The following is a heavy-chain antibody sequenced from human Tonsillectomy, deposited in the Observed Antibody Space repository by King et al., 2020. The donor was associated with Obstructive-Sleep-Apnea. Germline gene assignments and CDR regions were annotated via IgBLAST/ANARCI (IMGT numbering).Heavy chain of an antibody. CDR3: ARGVSYTTIVTWADY. CDR1: GYTFTSYD. V-gene: IGHV1-8*01. Sequence: QLVQSGAEVKKPGASVKVSCKASGYTFTSYDINWVRQATGQGLEWMGWMNPNSGNTGYAQNFQGRVTMTRNTSISTAYMELNSLRSEDTAVYYCARGVSYTTIVTWADYWGQGTLVTVSS. D-gene: IGHD4/OR15-4a*01. J-gene: IGHJ4*02. CDR2: MNPNSGNT.